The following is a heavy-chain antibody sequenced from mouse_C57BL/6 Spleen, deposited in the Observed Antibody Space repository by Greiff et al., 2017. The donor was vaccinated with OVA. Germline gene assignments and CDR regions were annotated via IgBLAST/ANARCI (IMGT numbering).Heavy chain of an antibody. CDR1: GFTFSSYG. Sequence: EVNVVESGGDLVKPGGSLKLSCAASGFTFSSYGMSWVRQTPDKRLEWVATISSGGSYTYYPDSVKGRFTISRDNAKNTLYLQMSSLKSEDTAMYYCARQDYYSNYYYAMDYWGQGTSVTVSS. CDR3: ARQDYYSNYYYAMDY. J-gene: IGHJ4*01. D-gene: IGHD2-5*01. V-gene: IGHV5-6*01. CDR2: ISSGGSYT.